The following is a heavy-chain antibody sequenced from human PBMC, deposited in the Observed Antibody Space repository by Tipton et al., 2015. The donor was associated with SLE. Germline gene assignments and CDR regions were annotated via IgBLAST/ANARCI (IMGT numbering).Heavy chain of an antibody. V-gene: IGHV4-38-2*02. D-gene: IGHD5/OR15-5a*01. CDR1: GYSISSGYY. J-gene: IGHJ5*02. CDR3: ARVRTEDIVSTKCNWFDP. Sequence: TLSLTCTVSGYSISSGYYWGWIRQPPGKGLEWIGSVYHSGSTKYNSSLKSRVTISVDKSKNQFSLKMTFVTAADTAIYYCARVRTEDIVSTKCNWFDPWGQGTLVTVSS. CDR2: VYHSGST.